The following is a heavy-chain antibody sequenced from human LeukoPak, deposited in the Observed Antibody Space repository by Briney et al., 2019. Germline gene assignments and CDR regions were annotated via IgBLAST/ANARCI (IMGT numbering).Heavy chain of an antibody. CDR3: AGVRNYYGSGSYDY. J-gene: IGHJ4*02. V-gene: IGHV1-18*01. Sequence: GASVKVSCKASGYTFTSYGISWVRQAPGQGLEWMGWISAYNGNTNYAQKLQGRVTMTTDTSTSTAYMELRSLRSDDTAVYYCAGVRNYYGSGSYDYWGQGTLVTVSS. D-gene: IGHD3-10*01. CDR2: ISAYNGNT. CDR1: GYTFTSYG.